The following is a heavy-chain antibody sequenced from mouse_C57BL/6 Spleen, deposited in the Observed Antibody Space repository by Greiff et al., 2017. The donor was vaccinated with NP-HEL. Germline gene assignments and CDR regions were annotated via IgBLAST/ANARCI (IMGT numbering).Heavy chain of an antibody. CDR1: GYTFTSYW. CDR2: IHPNSGST. CDR3: ARAPIRYGSSYWYFDV. Sequence: VQLQQPGAELVKPGASVKLSCKASGYTFTSYWMHWVKQRPGQGLEWIGMIHPNSGSTNYNEKFKSKATLTVDKSSSTAYMQLSSLTSEDSAVYYCARAPIRYGSSYWYFDVWGTGTTVTVSS. J-gene: IGHJ1*03. D-gene: IGHD1-1*01. V-gene: IGHV1-64*01.